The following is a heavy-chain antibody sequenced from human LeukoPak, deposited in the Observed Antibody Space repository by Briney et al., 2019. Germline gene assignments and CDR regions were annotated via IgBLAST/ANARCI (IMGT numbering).Heavy chain of an antibody. J-gene: IGHJ4*02. Sequence: PGGSLRLSCAASGFTFNNYAMSWVRQAPGKGLEWVSAISGSGGKTYYADSVKGRFTISRDSSKKTLYLPMKSLRAGDTAVYYFSKGRQGELPLDYWGQGTLVTVSA. CDR2: ISGSGGKT. D-gene: IGHD1-26*01. V-gene: IGHV3-23*01. CDR1: GFTFNNYA. CDR3: SKGRQGELPLDY.